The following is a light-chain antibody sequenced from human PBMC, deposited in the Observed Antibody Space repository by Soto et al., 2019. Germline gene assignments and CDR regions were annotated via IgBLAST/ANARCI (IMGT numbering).Light chain of an antibody. CDR1: QTISRY. V-gene: IGKV1-17*01. CDR3: LQHITYPLT. Sequence: TESRAAIAETLLDRVAIXNRTIQTISRYLNWYQQRPGKAPNLLIYSASSLQSGVPSRFSGSGSGTEFTLTISSLQPEDSATYYCLQHITYPLTFGGVTKVDIK. J-gene: IGKJ4*01. CDR2: SAS.